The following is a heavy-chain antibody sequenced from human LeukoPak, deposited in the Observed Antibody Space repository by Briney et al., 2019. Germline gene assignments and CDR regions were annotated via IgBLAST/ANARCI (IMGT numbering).Heavy chain of an antibody. D-gene: IGHD1-1*01. CDR3: AKVAGATGSTGWFDP. V-gene: IGHV4-34*01. CDR1: GGSFSGYY. J-gene: IGHJ5*02. Sequence: SETLSLTCAVYGGSFSGYYWSWIRQPPGKGLEWIGEINHSGSTNYNPSLKSRVTISVDTSKNQFSLKLSSVTAADSAVYYCAKVAGATGSTGWFDPWGQGTLITVSS. CDR2: INHSGST.